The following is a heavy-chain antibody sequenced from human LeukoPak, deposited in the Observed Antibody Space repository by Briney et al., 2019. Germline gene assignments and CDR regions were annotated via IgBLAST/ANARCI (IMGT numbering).Heavy chain of an antibody. D-gene: IGHD2-2*01. CDR2: INPNSGGT. J-gene: IGHJ4*02. CDR3: AREDCSSTSCYWFDY. V-gene: IGHV1-2*02. CDR1: GYTFTGYY. Sequence: GASVKVSCKASGYTFTGYYMHWVRQAPGQGLEWMGWINPNSGGTNYALKFQGRVTMTRDTSISTAYMELSRLRSDDTAVYYCAREDCSSTSCYWFDYWGQGTLVTVSS.